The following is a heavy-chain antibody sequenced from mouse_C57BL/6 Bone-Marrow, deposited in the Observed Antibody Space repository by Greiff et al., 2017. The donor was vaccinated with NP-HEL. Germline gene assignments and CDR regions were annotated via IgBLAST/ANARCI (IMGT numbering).Heavy chain of an antibody. V-gene: IGHV5-9-1*02. D-gene: IGHD2-4*01. CDR3: TRDLITFGAY. J-gene: IGHJ3*01. CDR2: ISSGGDYT. Sequence: EVKLVESGEGLVKPGGSLKLSCAASGFTFSSYAMSWVRQTPGKSLEWVAYISSGGDYTYYADTVKGRFTISRDNARNTLYLQMSSLKSEDTAMYYCTRDLITFGAYWGQGTLVTVSA. CDR1: GFTFSSYA.